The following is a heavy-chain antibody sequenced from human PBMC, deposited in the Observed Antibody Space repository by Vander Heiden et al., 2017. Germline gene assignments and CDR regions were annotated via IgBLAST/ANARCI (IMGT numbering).Heavy chain of an antibody. CDR2: ISAKNGNT. D-gene: IGHD1-26*01. Sequence: QVQLVQSGAEVKKPGASGKVSCQASGYTFTSHGFSWVRQDPGQGREWMGWISAKNGNTKYAQKFQGRVTTTTDTSTSTAYMELRSLRSDDTAIYYCARDRSGGSYYLHWGQGTLVTVSS. J-gene: IGHJ1*01. CDR3: ARDRSGGSYYLH. V-gene: IGHV1-18*01. CDR1: GYTFTSHG.